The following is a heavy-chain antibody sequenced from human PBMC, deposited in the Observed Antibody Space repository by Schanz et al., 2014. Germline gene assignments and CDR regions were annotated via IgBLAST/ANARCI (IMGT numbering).Heavy chain of an antibody. CDR1: GFTFISYD. V-gene: IGHV3-30*02. CDR2: IRYDGRNK. Sequence: VQLVESGGGLVKPGGSLRLSCAASGFTFISYDIHWVRQAPGKGLEWVAVIRYDGRNKNFVESVKGRFTISRDNSKNTLYLQMNSLRVEDTALYYCAREYSSYGTVYYWGQGTLXTVSS. CDR3: AREYSSYGTVYY. D-gene: IGHD5-12*01. J-gene: IGHJ4*02.